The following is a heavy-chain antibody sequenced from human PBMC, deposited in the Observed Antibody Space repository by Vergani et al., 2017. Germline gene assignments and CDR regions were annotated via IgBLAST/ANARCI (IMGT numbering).Heavy chain of an antibody. CDR2: IYPADSDT. CDR1: EYSFGKYW. CDR3: ARHTTYADS. V-gene: IGHV5-51*01. J-gene: IGHJ4*02. Sequence: EVELVQSGPEMRKPRESLKISCKGSEYSFGKYWIGWVRQMPGKGLQWMGIIYPADSDTRYSPSFQGQVTISADKSISTAFLQWDSLKASDTALYYCARHTTYADSWGQGTLVTVSS. D-gene: IGHD1-1*01.